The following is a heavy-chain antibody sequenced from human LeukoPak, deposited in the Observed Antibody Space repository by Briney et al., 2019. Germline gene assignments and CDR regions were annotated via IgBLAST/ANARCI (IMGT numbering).Heavy chain of an antibody. J-gene: IGHJ3*02. CDR1: GFTFSSYA. D-gene: IGHD3-22*01. Sequence: PGGSLRLSXAASGFTFSSYAVSWVRQAPGKGLEWVSAISGSGGSTYYADSVKGRFTISRDNSKNTLYLQMNSLRAEDTAVYYCAKDASGYDSSGYYGDAFDIWGQGTMVTVSS. CDR2: ISGSGGST. V-gene: IGHV3-23*01. CDR3: AKDASGYDSSGYYGDAFDI.